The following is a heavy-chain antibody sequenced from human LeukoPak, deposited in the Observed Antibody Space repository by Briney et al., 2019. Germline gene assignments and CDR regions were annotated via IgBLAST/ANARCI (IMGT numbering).Heavy chain of an antibody. V-gene: IGHV3-21*01. CDR3: AKAVPSYSSSSGHAY. D-gene: IGHD6-6*01. Sequence: GGSLRLSCAASGFTFSSYSMNWVRQAPGKGLEWVSSISSSSSYIYYADSVKGRFTISRDNAKNSLYLQMNSLRAEDTAVYYCAKAVPSYSSSSGHAYWGEEALVAVS. CDR2: ISSSSSYI. J-gene: IGHJ4*02. CDR1: GFTFSSYS.